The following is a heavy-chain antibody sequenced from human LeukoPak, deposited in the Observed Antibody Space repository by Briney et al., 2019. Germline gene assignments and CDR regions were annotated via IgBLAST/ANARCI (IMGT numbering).Heavy chain of an antibody. J-gene: IGHJ4*02. CDR1: GGSISSHY. V-gene: IGHV4-59*11. CDR3: ARGTAVVTFNY. CDR2: IFYSGST. Sequence: TPETLSLTCTVSGGSISSHYWSWIRQPPGKGLEWMGYIFYSGSTKYNPSLKSRVTISVDKSKNQFSLKLSSATAADTAVHYCARGTAVVTFNYWGQGALVTVSS. D-gene: IGHD5-18*01.